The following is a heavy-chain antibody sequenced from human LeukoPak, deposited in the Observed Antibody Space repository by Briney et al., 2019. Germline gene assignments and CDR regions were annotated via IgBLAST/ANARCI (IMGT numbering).Heavy chain of an antibody. CDR1: GYTFTSYY. V-gene: IGHV1-46*01. CDR3: ARDPPPNYYDSSGYYPNY. J-gene: IGHJ4*02. D-gene: IGHD3-22*01. Sequence: ASVKVSCKASGYTFTSYYMHWVRQAPGQGLEWMGIINPSGGSTSYAQKFQGRVTITADKSTSTAYMELSSLRSEDTAVYYCARDPPPNYYDSSGYYPNYWGQGTLVTVSS. CDR2: INPSGGST.